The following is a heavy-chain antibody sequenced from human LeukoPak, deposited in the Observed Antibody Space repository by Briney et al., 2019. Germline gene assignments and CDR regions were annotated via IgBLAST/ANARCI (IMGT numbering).Heavy chain of an antibody. CDR1: GGSISSHY. V-gene: IGHV4-34*01. CDR2: INHSGST. D-gene: IGHD3-3*01. J-gene: IGHJ5*02. CDR3: ARVWGITIFWSCNNWFDP. Sequence: SQTLSPTCTVAGGSISSHYSGWIRQPPGKGLEWVWEINHSGSTNYNPSLKSRVTISVDTSKNQFSLKLTSVTAADTAVYYCARVWGITIFWSCNNWFDPWGQGTLVTVSS.